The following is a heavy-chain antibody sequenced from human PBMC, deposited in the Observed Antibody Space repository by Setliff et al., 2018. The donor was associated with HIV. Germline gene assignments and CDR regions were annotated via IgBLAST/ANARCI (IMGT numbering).Heavy chain of an antibody. CDR3: ATSIAVPVYAFDM. CDR2: INPNIGGT. D-gene: IGHD6-19*01. V-gene: IGHV1-2*02. J-gene: IGHJ3*02. CDR1: GYTFTGYH. Sequence: ASVKVSCKASGYTFTGYHIHWVRQAPGQGLEWMGWINPNIGGTNSAQKFQGRVTMTRDTSISTAYMVLSRLRSDDTAVYYCATSIAVPVYAFDMWGHGTMVTVSS.